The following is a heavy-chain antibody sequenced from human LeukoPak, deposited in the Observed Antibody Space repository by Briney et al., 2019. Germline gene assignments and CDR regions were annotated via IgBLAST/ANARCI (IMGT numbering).Heavy chain of an antibody. CDR1: GGSISSGGYS. D-gene: IGHD3-22*01. CDR2: IYTSGST. J-gene: IGHJ3*02. V-gene: IGHV4-61*02. CDR3: ARDLDYYDNAFDI. Sequence: SETLSLTCAVSGGSISSGGYSWSWIRQPAGKGLEWIGRIYTSGSTNYNPSLKSRVTMSVDTSKNQFSLKLSSVTAADTAVYYCARDLDYYDNAFDIWGQGTMVTVSS.